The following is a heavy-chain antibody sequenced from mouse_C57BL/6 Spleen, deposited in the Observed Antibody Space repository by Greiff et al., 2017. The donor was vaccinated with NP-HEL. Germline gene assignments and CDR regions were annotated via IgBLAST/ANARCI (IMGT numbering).Heavy chain of an antibody. CDR2: IYPRSGNT. CDR1: GYTFTSYG. Sequence: QVQLQQSGAELARPGASVKLSCKASGYTFTSYGISWVKQRTGQGLEWIGEIYPRSGNTYYNEKFKGKATLTADKSSSTAYMELRSLTSEDSAVYYCAGRTMVTARDWYFDVWGTGTTVTVAS. CDR3: AGRTMVTARDWYFDV. V-gene: IGHV1-81*01. D-gene: IGHD2-2*01. J-gene: IGHJ1*03.